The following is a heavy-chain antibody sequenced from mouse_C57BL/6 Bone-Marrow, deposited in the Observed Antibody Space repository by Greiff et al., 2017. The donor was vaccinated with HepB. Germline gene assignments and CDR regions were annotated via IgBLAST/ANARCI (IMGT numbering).Heavy chain of an antibody. J-gene: IGHJ2*01. Sequence: EVQLQQSGPGLVKPSQTVFLTCTVTGISITTGNYRWSWIRQFPGHKLEWIGYIYYSGTITYNPSLTSRTTITRDTPKNQFFLEMNSLTAEDTATYYCARERDYSNAYFDYWGQGTTLTVSS. V-gene: IGHV3-5*01. CDR2: IYYSGTI. CDR1: GISITTGNYR. D-gene: IGHD2-5*01. CDR3: ARERDYSNAYFDY.